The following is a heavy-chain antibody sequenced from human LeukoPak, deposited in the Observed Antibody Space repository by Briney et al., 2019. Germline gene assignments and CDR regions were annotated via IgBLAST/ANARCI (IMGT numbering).Heavy chain of an antibody. V-gene: IGHV5-51*01. J-gene: IGHJ4*02. CDR2: IYPGDSDT. CDR3: ARRGITGNLNFDY. CDR1: GYSFTSYW. D-gene: IGHD1-20*01. Sequence: GASVKVSCKGSGYSFTSYWIGWVRQMPGKGLEWMGIIYPGDSDTRYSPSFQGQVTISADKSISTAYLQWSSLKASDTAMYYCARRGITGNLNFDYWGQGTLVTVSS.